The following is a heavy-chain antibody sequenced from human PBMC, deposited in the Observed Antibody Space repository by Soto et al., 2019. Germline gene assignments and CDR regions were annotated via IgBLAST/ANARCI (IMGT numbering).Heavy chain of an antibody. V-gene: IGHV3-48*03. D-gene: IGHD2-2*01. CDR3: ARGWGYCSSTSCSRNWFDP. CDR2: ISSSGSTI. CDR1: GFTFSSYE. Sequence: GGSLRLSCAASGFTFSSYEMNWVRQAPGKGLEWVSYISSSGSTIYYADSVKGRFTISRDNAKNSLYLQMNSLRAEDTAVYYCARGWGYCSSTSCSRNWFDPWRQGTLVTVSS. J-gene: IGHJ5*02.